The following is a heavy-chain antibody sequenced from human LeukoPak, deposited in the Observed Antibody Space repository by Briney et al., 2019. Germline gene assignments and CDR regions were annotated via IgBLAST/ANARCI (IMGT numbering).Heavy chain of an antibody. Sequence: SQTLSLTCAISGDSVSSNSAAWNWIRQYPSRGLEWLGRTYYRSKWYNDYAVSVKSRITINPDTSKNQFSLQLNSVTPEDTAVYYCARTRIAVAGTPIDYWGQGTLVTVSS. CDR1: GDSVSSNSAA. CDR2: TYYRSKWYN. CDR3: ARTRIAVAGTPIDY. V-gene: IGHV6-1*01. D-gene: IGHD6-19*01. J-gene: IGHJ4*02.